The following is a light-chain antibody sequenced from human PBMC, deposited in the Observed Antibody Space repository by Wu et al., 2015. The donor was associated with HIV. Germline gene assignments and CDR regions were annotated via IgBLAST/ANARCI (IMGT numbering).Light chain of an antibody. V-gene: IGKV3-11*01. CDR1: QSVTSY. CDR3: QQRSNWLGT. CDR2: DAS. Sequence: EIVLTQSPATLSLSPGERATLSCRASQSVTSYLAWYQQKPGQAPRLLIYDASNRATGIPARFSGSGSGTDFTLTISSLEPEDSAVYYCQQRSNWLGTFGPGTKVD. J-gene: IGKJ3*01.